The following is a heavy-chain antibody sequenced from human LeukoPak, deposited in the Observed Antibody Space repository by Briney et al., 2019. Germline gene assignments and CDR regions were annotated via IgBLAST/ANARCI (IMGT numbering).Heavy chain of an antibody. J-gene: IGHJ4*02. CDR2: ISAYNGNT. CDR3: ARDGDYGTGSYYRGCIDS. D-gene: IGHD3-10*01. CDR1: GYTFSNYA. Sequence: ASVKVSCKASGYTFSNYAISWVRQAPGQGLEWMGWISAYNGNTNYAPKLQGRVTMTTDTSTSAAYMELRSLRSDDTAVYYCARDGDYGTGSYYRGCIDSWGQGTPVTVSP. V-gene: IGHV1-18*01.